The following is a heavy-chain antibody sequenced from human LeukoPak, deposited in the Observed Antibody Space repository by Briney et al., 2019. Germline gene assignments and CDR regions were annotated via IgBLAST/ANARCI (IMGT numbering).Heavy chain of an antibody. D-gene: IGHD3-9*01. CDR1: GGSFSGYY. Sequence: PSETLSPTCAVYGGSFSGYYWSWIRQPPGKGLEWIGEINHSGSTNYNPSLKSRVTISVDTSKNQFSLKLSSVTAADTAVYYCARGHDDILTGYSPGAFDIWGQGTVVTVSS. V-gene: IGHV4-34*01. J-gene: IGHJ3*02. CDR3: ARGHDDILTGYSPGAFDI. CDR2: INHSGST.